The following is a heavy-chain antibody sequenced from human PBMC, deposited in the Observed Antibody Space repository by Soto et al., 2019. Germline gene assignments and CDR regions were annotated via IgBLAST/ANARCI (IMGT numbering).Heavy chain of an antibody. Sequence: GGSLRLSCAASGFMFTNYAMTWVRQAPGKGLEWVSAISGSGGSTYYADSVKGRFTISRDNSKNTLYLQMNSLRAEDTAVYYCAKARAQYYDFWSGYPVDYWGQGTLVTVSS. CDR3: AKARAQYYDFWSGYPVDY. CDR2: ISGSGGST. CDR1: GFMFTNYA. V-gene: IGHV3-23*01. J-gene: IGHJ4*02. D-gene: IGHD3-3*01.